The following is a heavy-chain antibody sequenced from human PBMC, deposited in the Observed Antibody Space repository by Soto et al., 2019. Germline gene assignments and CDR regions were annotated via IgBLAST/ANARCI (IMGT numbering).Heavy chain of an antibody. CDR1: GFTLGGFG. CDR3: APQGVGATGYLY. Sequence: EVQLVESGGGLVQPGGSLRLSCVVSGFTLGGFGMNWVRQAPGKGLEWVSYISDSGSHMYYADSVKGRFTISRDSAKNSLYLQMNSLRVEDTAVYYCAPQGVGATGYLYWGQGTLVPVSS. J-gene: IGHJ4*02. V-gene: IGHV3-48*01. CDR2: ISDSGSHM. D-gene: IGHD1-26*01.